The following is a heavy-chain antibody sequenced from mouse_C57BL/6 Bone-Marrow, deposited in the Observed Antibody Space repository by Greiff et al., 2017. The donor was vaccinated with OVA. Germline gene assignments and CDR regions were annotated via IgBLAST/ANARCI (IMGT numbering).Heavy chain of an antibody. CDR2: IYPGSGNI. Sequence: LVESGAELVRPGASVKLSCKASGYTFTDYYISWVKQRPGQGLEWIARIYPGSGNIYYNEKFKGKATLTAEKSSSTAYMQLSSLTSVDSAVYFCARSERLRDYFDYWGQGTTLTVSS. V-gene: IGHV1-76*01. CDR1: GYTFTDYY. D-gene: IGHD2-2*01. CDR3: ARSERLRDYFDY. J-gene: IGHJ2*01.